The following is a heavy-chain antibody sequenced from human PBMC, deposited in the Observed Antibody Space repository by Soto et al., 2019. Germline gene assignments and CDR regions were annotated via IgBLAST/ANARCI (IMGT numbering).Heavy chain of an antibody. CDR2: IFYSGTT. V-gene: IGHV4-39*01. Sequence: QVHLQESGPGLVKPSETLSLTCTVSGYSVNNNDFYWAWIRQPPGKGLEWVVTIFYSGTTYPNPSLKGRVTASVDRSENQFSLKLTSVTASDTAVYYCARLDFRSGYYGGRFDPWGQGTLVTVSS. D-gene: IGHD3-3*01. CDR3: ARLDFRSGYYGGRFDP. CDR1: GYSVNNNDFY. J-gene: IGHJ5*02.